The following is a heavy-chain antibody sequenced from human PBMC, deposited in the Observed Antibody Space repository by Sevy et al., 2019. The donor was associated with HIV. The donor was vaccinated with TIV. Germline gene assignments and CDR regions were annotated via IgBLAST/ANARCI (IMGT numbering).Heavy chain of an antibody. Sequence: GGSLRLSCAASGFTFSSYSMNWVRQAPGKGLEWVSSISSSSSYIYYADSVKGRFTISRDNAKNSLYLQMNSLRAEDTAVYYCARVSPRGYSGYDSDAFDIWGQGTMVTVSS. D-gene: IGHD5-12*01. CDR1: GFTFSSYS. CDR3: ARVSPRGYSGYDSDAFDI. CDR2: ISSSSSYI. J-gene: IGHJ3*02. V-gene: IGHV3-21*01.